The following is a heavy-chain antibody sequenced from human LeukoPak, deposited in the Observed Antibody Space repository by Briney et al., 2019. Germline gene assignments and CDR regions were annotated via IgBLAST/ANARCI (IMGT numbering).Heavy chain of an antibody. D-gene: IGHD6-19*01. J-gene: IGHJ4*02. Sequence: ASVKVSCKSSGYTFTSYDINWVRQAAGQGLEWMGLMSPYSGNTDYAQKFQGRVTMTRNTSISTAYMELTSLGSDDTAVYYCSRASVSSSGWYSGYWGQGSQVTVSS. CDR1: GYTFTSYD. CDR2: MSPYSGNT. V-gene: IGHV1-8*01. CDR3: SRASVSSSGWYSGY.